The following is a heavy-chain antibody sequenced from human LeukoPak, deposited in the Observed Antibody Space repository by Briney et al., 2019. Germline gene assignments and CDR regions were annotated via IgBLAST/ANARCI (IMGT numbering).Heavy chain of an antibody. V-gene: IGHV3-7*01. CDR2: IKQDGSEK. CDR1: GFTFSSFG. CDR3: ARGYYYDSSGYYFDY. Sequence: GGSLRLSCAASGFTFSSFGMHWVRQAPGKGLEWVANIKQDGSEKYYVDSVKGRFTISRDNAKNSLYLQMNSLRAEDTAVYYCARGYYYDSSGYYFDYWGQGTLVTVSS. J-gene: IGHJ4*02. D-gene: IGHD3-22*01.